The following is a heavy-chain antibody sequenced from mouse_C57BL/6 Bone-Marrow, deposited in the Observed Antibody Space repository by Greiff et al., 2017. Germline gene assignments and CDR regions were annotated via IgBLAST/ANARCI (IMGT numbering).Heavy chain of an antibody. D-gene: IGHD3-1*01. CDR1: GYTFTSYG. CDR2: IYPRSGNT. J-gene: IGHJ3*01. Sequence: QVQLQQSGAELARPGASVKLSCKASGYTFTSYGISWVKQRTGQGLEWIGEIYPRSGNTYYNEKFKGKATLTADKSSSTAYTELRSLTSEDSAVSSCARHLWLSSFAYWGPGTLVTVSA. V-gene: IGHV1-81*01. CDR3: ARHLWLSSFAY.